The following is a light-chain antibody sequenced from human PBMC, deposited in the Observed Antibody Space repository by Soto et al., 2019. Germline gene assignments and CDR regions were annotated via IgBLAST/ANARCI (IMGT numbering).Light chain of an antibody. J-gene: IGKJ4*01. CDR1: QGITNY. CDR2: AAS. CDR3: QKNNSAPLT. V-gene: IGKV1-27*01. Sequence: DIQMTQSPSSLSASVGDRVTTTCRASQGITNYLAWYQQKPGKVPKLLIYAASTLESGVPSRFSGSGSVTDFTLTIISLQPEDVATYYCQKNNSAPLTFGGGTKVEIK.